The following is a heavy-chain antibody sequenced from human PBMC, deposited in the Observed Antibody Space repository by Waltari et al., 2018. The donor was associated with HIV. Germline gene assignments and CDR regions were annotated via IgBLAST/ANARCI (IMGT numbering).Heavy chain of an antibody. CDR2: INSDGSST. Sequence: EVQLVESGGGLVKPGGSLRLSCAASGFTFSSYWTHWVRQAPGRGLVLVSRINSDGSSTSYADAVKGRFTISRDNAKNTLYLQMNSLRAEDTAVYYCARAGRDGKLPPDYWGQGTLVTVSS. V-gene: IGHV3-74*01. CDR1: GFTFSSYW. CDR3: ARAGRDGKLPPDY. D-gene: IGHD1-7*01. J-gene: IGHJ4*02.